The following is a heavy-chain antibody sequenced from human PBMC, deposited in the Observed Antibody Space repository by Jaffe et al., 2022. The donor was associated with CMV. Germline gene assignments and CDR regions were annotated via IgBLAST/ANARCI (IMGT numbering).Heavy chain of an antibody. CDR2: ISAYNGNT. V-gene: IGHV1-18*01. CDR1: GYTFINYG. D-gene: IGHD2-2*02. CDR3: ARDIVVLPAAIGDYYYGMDV. Sequence: QVQLVQSGPEVKKPGASVKVSCKASGYTFINYGITWVRQAPGQGLEWMGWISAYNGNTNYGRKFRGRVIMTTDTSTATANMELRSLRSDDTAVYYCARDIVVLPAAIGDYYYGMDVWGQGTTVTVSS. J-gene: IGHJ6*02.